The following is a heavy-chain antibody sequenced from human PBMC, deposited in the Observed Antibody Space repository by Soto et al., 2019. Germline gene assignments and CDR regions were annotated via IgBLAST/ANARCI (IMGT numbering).Heavy chain of an antibody. CDR2: INHSGST. V-gene: IGHV4-34*01. CDR1: GGSFSGYY. D-gene: IGHD3-16*01. Sequence: PSETLSLTCAVYGGSFSGYYWSWIRQPPGKGLEWIGEINHSGSTNYNPSLKSRVTISVDTSKNQFSLKLSSVTAADTAVYYCARQGMITFGGVPIYYYYGMDVWGQGTKVTVSS. J-gene: IGHJ6*02. CDR3: ARQGMITFGGVPIYYYYGMDV.